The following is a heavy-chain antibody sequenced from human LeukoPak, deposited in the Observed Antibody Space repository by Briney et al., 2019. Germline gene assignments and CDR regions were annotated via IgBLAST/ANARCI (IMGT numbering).Heavy chain of an antibody. Sequence: PGGSLRLSCTVSGLTFDTYGMSWVRQAPGKGLEWVSAIKGRVIISRDNSKNTLYLEMKSLRAEDTALYFCAQDGYCNSAHCYTGAIEMWGQGTMVTVS. J-gene: IGHJ3*02. D-gene: IGHD2-15*01. CDR3: AQDGYCNSAHCYTGAIEM. V-gene: IGHV3-23*01. CDR1: GLTFDTYG.